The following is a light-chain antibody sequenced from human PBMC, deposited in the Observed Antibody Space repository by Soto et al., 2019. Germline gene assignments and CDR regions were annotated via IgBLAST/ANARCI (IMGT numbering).Light chain of an antibody. Sequence: DIVMTQSPLSLPVTPGEPASISCRSSQSLLHSNGYTYLDWYLQRPGQSPQLLIYLGSNRASGVPDRFSGSGTGIDFTLKISRVEADDVWVYYCMQALPTPQSFGPGTKVDIK. CDR1: QSLLHSNGYTY. V-gene: IGKV2-28*01. J-gene: IGKJ3*01. CDR2: LGS. CDR3: MQALPTPQS.